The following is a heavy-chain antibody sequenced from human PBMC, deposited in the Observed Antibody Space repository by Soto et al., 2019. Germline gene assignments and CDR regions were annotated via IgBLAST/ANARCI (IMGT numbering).Heavy chain of an antibody. J-gene: IGHJ5*02. V-gene: IGHV1-18*04. CDR1: GYTFTNYG. CDR2: SNADYGNT. CDR3: ARKSLSNFNWFDP. Sequence: QLQLVQSGTELKKPGASVKVSCKASGYTFTNYGITWVRQAPGQGLEWMGWSNADYGNTNYEQKFQGRVTMTTDTSTNTAYMELRSLRSDDTAVYYCARKSLSNFNWFDPWGQGTRVTVSS. D-gene: IGHD4-4*01.